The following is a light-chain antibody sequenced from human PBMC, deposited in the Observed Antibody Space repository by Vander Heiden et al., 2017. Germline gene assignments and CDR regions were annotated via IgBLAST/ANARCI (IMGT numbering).Light chain of an antibody. CDR1: QSISSY. Sequence: DIQMTQSPSSLSASVGDRVTITCRASQSISSYLNWYQQKPGKAPKLLIYAASSLQSGAPSRFSGSGSGTDFTLTISSLQPEDFATYYCQHSDSNPLATFGQGTKLEIK. CDR3: QHSDSNPLAT. J-gene: IGKJ2*01. CDR2: AAS. V-gene: IGKV1-39*01.